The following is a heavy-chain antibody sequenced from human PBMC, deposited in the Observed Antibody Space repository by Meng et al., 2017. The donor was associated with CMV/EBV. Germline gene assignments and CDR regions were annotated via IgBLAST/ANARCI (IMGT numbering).Heavy chain of an antibody. Sequence: GESLKISCAASGFTFSNHWMHWVRQAPGKGLVWVSRILPDGTDANYADSVKGRFTISRDNAKNSLYLQMNSLRAEDTAVYYCARAVAGTAGDSDYWGQGTLVTVSS. CDR3: ARAVAGTAGDSDY. CDR1: GFTFSNHW. CDR2: ILPDGTDA. D-gene: IGHD6-19*01. J-gene: IGHJ4*02. V-gene: IGHV3-74*01.